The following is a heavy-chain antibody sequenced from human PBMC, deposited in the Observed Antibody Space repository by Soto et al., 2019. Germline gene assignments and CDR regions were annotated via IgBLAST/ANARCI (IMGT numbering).Heavy chain of an antibody. V-gene: IGHV3-21*01. J-gene: IGHJ6*02. CDR1: GFTFSSYS. CDR3: AREGPVATITTTQNAFYYYYGMDV. D-gene: IGHD5-12*01. Sequence: KPGGSLRLSCAASGFTFSSYSMNWVRQAPGKGLEWVSSISSSSSYIYYADSVKGRFTISRDNAKNSLYLQMNSLRAEDTAVYYCAREGPVATITTTQNAFYYYYGMDVWGQGTTVTVSS. CDR2: ISSSSSYI.